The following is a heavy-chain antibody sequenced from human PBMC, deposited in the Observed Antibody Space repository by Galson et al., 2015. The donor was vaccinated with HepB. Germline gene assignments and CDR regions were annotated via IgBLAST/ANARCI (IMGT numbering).Heavy chain of an antibody. CDR1: GFTFNNFS. V-gene: IGHV3-48*01. CDR3: ARFSSSRDFGY. CDR2: ISTSSSST. Sequence: SLRLSCAASGFTFNNFSMNWVRQAPGKGLEWVSYISTSSSSTYYADSVKGRFTIPRDNAKNSLYLQMNSLRAEDTAVYYCARFSSSRDFGYWGQGTLVTVSS. D-gene: IGHD6-13*01. J-gene: IGHJ4*02.